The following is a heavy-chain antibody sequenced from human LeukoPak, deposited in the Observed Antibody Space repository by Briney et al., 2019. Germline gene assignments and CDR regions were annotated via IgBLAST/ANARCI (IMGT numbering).Heavy chain of an antibody. Sequence: SETLSLTCSVSGGSISSLYWSWIRQPPGEGLEWIGYIYYTGSTNYNPSLKSRVTIFVDVSKNQFSLRLSSVTAADTAVYYCARHRAYSSSSPFDYWGQGTLVTVSS. CDR1: GGSISSLY. CDR3: ARHRAYSSSSPFDY. J-gene: IGHJ4*02. CDR2: IYYTGST. D-gene: IGHD6-6*01. V-gene: IGHV4-59*08.